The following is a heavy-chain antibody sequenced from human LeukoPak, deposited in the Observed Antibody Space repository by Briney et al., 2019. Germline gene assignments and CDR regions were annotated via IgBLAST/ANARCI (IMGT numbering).Heavy chain of an antibody. CDR1: GFTFSNAW. J-gene: IGHJ4*02. D-gene: IGHD3-3*01. V-gene: IGHV3-15*01. CDR2: IKSKTDGGTT. Sequence: GGSLRLSCAASGFTFSNAWMSWVRQAPGKGLEWVGRIKSKTDGGTTDYAAPVKGRFTISRDDSKNTLYLQMNSLKTEGTAVYYCTTESSGYYDFWSGYYYYFDYWGQGTLVTVSS. CDR3: TTESSGYYDFWSGYYYYFDY.